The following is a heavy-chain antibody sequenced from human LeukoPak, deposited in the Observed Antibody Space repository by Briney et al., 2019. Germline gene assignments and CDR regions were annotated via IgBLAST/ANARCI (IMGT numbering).Heavy chain of an antibody. D-gene: IGHD3-9*01. CDR1: GGTFSSYA. V-gene: IGHV1-69*06. CDR3: ARDGDYDILTGYYKGFDY. J-gene: IGHJ4*02. Sequence: SVTVSCKASGGTFSSYAISWVRQAPGQGLEWMGGIIPIFGTANYAQKFQGRVTITADKSTSTAYMELSSLRSEDTAVYYCARDGDYDILTGYYKGFDYWGQGTLVTVSS. CDR2: IIPIFGTA.